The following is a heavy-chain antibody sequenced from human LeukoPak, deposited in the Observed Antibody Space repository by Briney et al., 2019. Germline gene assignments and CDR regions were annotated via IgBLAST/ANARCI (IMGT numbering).Heavy chain of an antibody. CDR3: ARHVGPSDVPIRGAAPTSIDY. J-gene: IGHJ4*02. CDR1: GYSFTSYW. CDR2: IYPGDSDT. V-gene: IGHV5-51*01. D-gene: IGHD3-10*01. Sequence: GESLKISCKGSGYSFTSYWIGLVRQMPGKGLEWMGIIYPGDSDTRYSPSFQGQVTISADKSISTAYLQWSSLKASDTAMYYCARHVGPSDVPIRGAAPTSIDYWGQGTLVTVSS.